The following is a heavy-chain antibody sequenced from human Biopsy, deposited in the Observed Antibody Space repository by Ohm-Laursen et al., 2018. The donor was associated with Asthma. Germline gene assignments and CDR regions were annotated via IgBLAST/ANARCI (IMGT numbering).Heavy chain of an antibody. CDR2: IYYSGST. Sequence: LSLTCTVSGGSINIGDYYWSWIRQHPVKGLEWIGHIYYSGSTYYNPSLKSRVSISLDTSKNQFSLSLTSVTAADTAVYYCARTTYGHDGFDPWGQGTLVTVSS. D-gene: IGHD4-17*01. CDR3: ARTTYGHDGFDP. J-gene: IGHJ5*02. V-gene: IGHV4-31*03. CDR1: GGSINIGDYY.